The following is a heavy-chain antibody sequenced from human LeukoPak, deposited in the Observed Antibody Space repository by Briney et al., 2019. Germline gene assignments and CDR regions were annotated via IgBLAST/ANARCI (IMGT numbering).Heavy chain of an antibody. V-gene: IGHV4-34*01. Sequence: SETLSLTCAVYGESLNSYYWSWVRQPPGEGLEWIGEIYESGTTEYNPSLKSRVTISMVPSKQQFSLSLSSVTAADTAVYYCARGPFIVLVVYAHWFDPWGQGTLVTVSS. CDR2: IYESGTT. CDR3: ARGPFIVLVVYAHWFDP. J-gene: IGHJ5*02. CDR1: GESLNSYY. D-gene: IGHD2-8*02.